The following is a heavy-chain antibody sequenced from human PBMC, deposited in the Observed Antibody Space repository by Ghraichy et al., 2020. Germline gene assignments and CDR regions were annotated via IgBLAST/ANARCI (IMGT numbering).Heavy chain of an antibody. CDR3: ARDIVLMVYAIPGRHDAFDI. V-gene: IGHV3-48*02. Sequence: GGSLRLSCAASGFTFSSYSMNWVRQAPGKGLEWVSYISSSSSTIYYADSVKGRFTISRDNAKNSLYLQMNSLRDEDTAVYYCARDIVLMVYAIPGRHDAFDIWCQGTIFTVSS. J-gene: IGHJ3*02. CDR2: ISSSSSTI. CDR1: GFTFSSYS. D-gene: IGHD2-8*01.